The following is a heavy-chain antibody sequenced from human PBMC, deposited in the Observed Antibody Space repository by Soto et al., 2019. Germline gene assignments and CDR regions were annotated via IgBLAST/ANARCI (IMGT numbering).Heavy chain of an antibody. D-gene: IGHD3-10*01. CDR3: ARDTMVRGVIYYYGMDG. CDR1: GFTLSSYA. V-gene: IGHV3-30-3*01. CDR2: ISYDGSNK. J-gene: IGHJ6*02. Sequence: GGSLRLSCAASGFTLSSYAMHLVRPAPGKGLEWVAVISYDGSNKYYADSVKGRFTISRDNSKNTLYLQMNSLRAEDTAVHYCARDTMVRGVIYYYGMDGWGQGTKVTFSS.